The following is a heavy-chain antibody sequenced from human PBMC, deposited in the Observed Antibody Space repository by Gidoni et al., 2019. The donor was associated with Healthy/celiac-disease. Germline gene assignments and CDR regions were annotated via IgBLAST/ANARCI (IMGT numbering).Heavy chain of an antibody. Sequence: QLPLQESGPGLVKPSETLSLTCNVSGVSISSSSYYWGWIRQPPGKGLEWIGSIYYSGSTYYNPSLKSRVTISVDTSKNQFSLKLSSVTAAYTAVYYCARKQGIQLWFFDYWGQGTLVTVSS. CDR2: IYYSGST. D-gene: IGHD5-18*01. CDR3: ARKQGIQLWFFDY. CDR1: GVSISSSSYY. J-gene: IGHJ4*02. V-gene: IGHV4-39*01.